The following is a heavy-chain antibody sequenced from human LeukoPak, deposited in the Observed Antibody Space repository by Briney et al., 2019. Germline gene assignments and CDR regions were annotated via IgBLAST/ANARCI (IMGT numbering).Heavy chain of an antibody. J-gene: IGHJ4*02. V-gene: IGHV3-23*01. Sequence: GGSLRLSCAASGFTFSSYSMNWVRQAPGKGLEWLSTIAVVGGNTHYADSVEGRFTISRQDSNNALHLQLNSLRAEDTAIYYCARDCCSGGGPLDIWGQGTLVTVSS. CDR3: ARDCCSGGGPLDI. CDR1: GFTFSSYS. CDR2: IAVVGGNT. D-gene: IGHD2-15*01.